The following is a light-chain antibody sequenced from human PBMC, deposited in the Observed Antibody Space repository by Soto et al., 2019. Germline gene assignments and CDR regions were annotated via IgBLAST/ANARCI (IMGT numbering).Light chain of an antibody. Sequence: EVVMTQSPATLSVSPGERVTLSCMASQSVRSNLAWYQQKPGQSPRLLIYDASNRATGIPDRFSGSGSGTDFTLNISSLEAEDFAVYYCQQYGSSLSTFGQGTKVDIK. J-gene: IGKJ1*01. CDR1: QSVRSN. CDR3: QQYGSSLST. CDR2: DAS. V-gene: IGKV3-20*01.